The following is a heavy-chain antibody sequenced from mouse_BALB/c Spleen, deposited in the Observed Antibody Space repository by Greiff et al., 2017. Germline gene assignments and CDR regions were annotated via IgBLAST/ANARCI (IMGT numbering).Heavy chain of an antibody. D-gene: IGHD4-1*01. CDR2: ISYDGSN. Sequence: ESGPGLVKPSQSLSLTCSVTGYSITSGYYWNWIRQFPGNKLEWMGYISYDGSNNYNPSLKNRISITRDTSKNQFFLKLNSVTTEDTATYYCARSELGRDYFDYWGQGTTLTVSS. V-gene: IGHV3-6*02. CDR1: GYSITSGYY. CDR3: ARSELGRDYFDY. J-gene: IGHJ2*01.